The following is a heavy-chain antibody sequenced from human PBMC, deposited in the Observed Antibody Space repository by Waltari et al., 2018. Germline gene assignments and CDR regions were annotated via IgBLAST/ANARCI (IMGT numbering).Heavy chain of an antibody. CDR3: ARGPSVLRFLEWSSADLSRGGDI. CDR1: GYTFTGYY. CDR2: INPNSGGT. D-gene: IGHD3-3*01. V-gene: IGHV1-2*06. Sequence: QVQLVQSGAEVKKPGASVKVSCKASGYTFTGYYMHWVRQAPGQGLEWMGRINPNSGGTNYAQKFQGRVTMTRDTSISTAYMELSRLRSDDTAVYYCARGPSVLRFLEWSSADLSRGGDIWGQGTMVTVSS. J-gene: IGHJ3*02.